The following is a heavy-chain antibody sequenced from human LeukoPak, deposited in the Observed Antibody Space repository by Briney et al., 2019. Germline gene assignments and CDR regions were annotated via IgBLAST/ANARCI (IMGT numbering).Heavy chain of an antibody. CDR3: ATSGTYRFDY. CDR1: GFTFSNYN. J-gene: IGHJ4*02. Sequence: PGGSLRLSCAASGFTFSNYNMNWVRQAPGKGPEWISYISSSGRTTNYADSVKGRFTISRDNAKNSLYLQMNSLKDGDTAVYYCATSGTYRFDYWGQGTLVTVSS. CDR2: ISSSGRTT. V-gene: IGHV3-48*02. D-gene: IGHD1-26*01.